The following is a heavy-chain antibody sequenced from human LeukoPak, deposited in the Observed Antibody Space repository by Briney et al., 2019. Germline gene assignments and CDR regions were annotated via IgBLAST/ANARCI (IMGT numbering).Heavy chain of an antibody. CDR3: ARGDSGSYTNFQH. CDR2: INTNTGNP. Sequence: ASVKVSCKASAYTFTDYYIHWVRQAPGQGLEWMGWINTNTGNPTYAQGFTGRFVFSLDTSVSTAYLQISSLKAEDTAVYYCARGDSGSYTNFQHWGQGTLVTVSS. CDR1: AYTFTDYY. V-gene: IGHV7-4-1*02. J-gene: IGHJ1*01. D-gene: IGHD1-26*01.